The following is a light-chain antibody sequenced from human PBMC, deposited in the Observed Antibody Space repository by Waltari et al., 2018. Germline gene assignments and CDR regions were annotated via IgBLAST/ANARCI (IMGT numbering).Light chain of an antibody. CDR2: EVS. J-gene: IGLJ3*02. V-gene: IGLV2-14*01. CDR3: SSYTSSTTWL. Sequence: QSALTQPASVSGSPGKSITISCIGTSSDIGGYNYVSWYQQSPGKAPKLLIFEVSNRPSGGAHRSSGSKSGNTASLTISGLQAEDEADYYCSSYTSSTTWLFGGGTKLTVL. CDR1: SSDIGGYNY.